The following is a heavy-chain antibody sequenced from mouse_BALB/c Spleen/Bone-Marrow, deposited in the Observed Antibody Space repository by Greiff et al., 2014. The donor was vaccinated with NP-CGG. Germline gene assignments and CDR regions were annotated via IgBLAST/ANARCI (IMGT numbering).Heavy chain of an antibody. CDR1: GYAFTNYL. Sequence: VQLQQSGAELVRPGTSVKVSCKASGYAFTNYLIEWVKQRPGQGLEWIGVINPGSGGTNYNEKFKGKATLTADKSSNTAYMQLSSLTSDDSAVYFCARSGYGNYFYAMDYWGQGTSVTVSS. CDR3: ARSGYGNYFYAMDY. V-gene: IGHV1-54*01. CDR2: INPGSGGT. J-gene: IGHJ4*01. D-gene: IGHD2-10*02.